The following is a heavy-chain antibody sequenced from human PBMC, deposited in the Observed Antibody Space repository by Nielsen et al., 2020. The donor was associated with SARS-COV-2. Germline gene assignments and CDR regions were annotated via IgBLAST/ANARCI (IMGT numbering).Heavy chain of an antibody. V-gene: IGHV3-30*02. J-gene: IGHJ4*02. CDR1: GFTFSSYG. CDR2: IWYDGSNK. D-gene: IGHD3-10*01. CDR3: AKLYGSGSYYFDY. Sequence: GESLKISCAASGFTFSSYGMHQVRQAPGKGLEWVAVIWYDGSNKYYADSVKGRFTISRDNSKNTLYLQMNSLRAEDTAVYYCAKLYGSGSYYFDYWGQGTLVTVSS.